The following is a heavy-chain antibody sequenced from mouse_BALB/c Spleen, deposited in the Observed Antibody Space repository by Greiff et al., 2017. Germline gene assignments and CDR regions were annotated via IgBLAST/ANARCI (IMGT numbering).Heavy chain of an antibody. CDR3: ARRHYYGSSYWYFDV. J-gene: IGHJ1*01. CDR1: GYAFTNYL. Sequence: VQLQQSGAELVRPGTSVKVSCKASGYAFTNYLIEWVKQRPGQGLEWIGVINPGSGGTNYNEKFKGKATLTADKSSSTAYMQLSSLTSDDSAVYFCARRHYYGSSYWYFDVWGAGTTVTVSS. D-gene: IGHD1-1*01. CDR2: INPGSGGT. V-gene: IGHV1-54*01.